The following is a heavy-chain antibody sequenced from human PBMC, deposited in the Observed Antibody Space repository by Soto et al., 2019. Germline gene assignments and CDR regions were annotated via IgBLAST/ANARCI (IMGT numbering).Heavy chain of an antibody. J-gene: IGHJ4*02. D-gene: IGHD3-16*01. CDR3: ARGEVANDYILNYFDY. V-gene: IGHV1-69*02. CDR1: GGTFSSYT. CDR2: IIPILGIA. Sequence: QVQLVQSGAEVKKPGSSVKVSCKASGGTFSSYTISWVRQAPGQGLEWMGRIIPILGIANYAQKFQGRVTITADKSTSTAYMELRSLRSEDTAVYYCARGEVANDYILNYFDYWGQGTLVTVSS.